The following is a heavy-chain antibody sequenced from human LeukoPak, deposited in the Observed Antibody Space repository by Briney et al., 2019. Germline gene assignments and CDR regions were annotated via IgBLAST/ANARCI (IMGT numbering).Heavy chain of an antibody. V-gene: IGHV1-69*05. D-gene: IGHD3-10*01. CDR3: ARTGSGSYYTDYYMDV. CDR1: GGTFSSYA. CDR2: IIPIFGTA. J-gene: IGHJ6*03. Sequence: GASVKVSCKASGGTFSSYAISWVRQAPGQGLEWMGGIIPIFGTANYAQKFQGRVTITTDDSPSTAYMELSSLRSEDTAVYYCARTGSGSYYTDYYMDVWGKGTTVTVSS.